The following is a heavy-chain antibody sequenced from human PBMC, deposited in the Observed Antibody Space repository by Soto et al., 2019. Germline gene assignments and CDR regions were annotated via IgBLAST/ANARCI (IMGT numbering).Heavy chain of an antibody. J-gene: IGHJ4*02. CDR2: IYWDDDK. CDR1: VFSLNTYGVG. V-gene: IGHV2-5*02. CDR3: ASALGSWGAYYFAY. Sequence: QITLKESGPTLVKPTQTLTLTCTVSVFSLNTYGVGVGWIRQPPGKALEWLALIYWDDDKRYSPSLKSRLTITKDTSKNQVVLTRTNMDPVDTVTYYCASALGSWGAYYFAYWGQGTLVTVSS. D-gene: IGHD3-16*01.